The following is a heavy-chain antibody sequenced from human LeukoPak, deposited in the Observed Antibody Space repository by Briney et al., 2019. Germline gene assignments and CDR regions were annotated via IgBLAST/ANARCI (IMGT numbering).Heavy chain of an antibody. CDR3: ARDIVVVPAAIGY. Sequence: GASVKVSCKASGYTFTSYAMHWVRQAPGQRLEWMGWINPNSGGTNYAQKFQGRVTMTRDTSISTAYMELSRLRSDDTAVYYCARDIVVVPAAIGYWGQGTLVTVSS. V-gene: IGHV1-2*02. CDR1: GYTFTSYA. D-gene: IGHD2-2*01. J-gene: IGHJ4*02. CDR2: INPNSGGT.